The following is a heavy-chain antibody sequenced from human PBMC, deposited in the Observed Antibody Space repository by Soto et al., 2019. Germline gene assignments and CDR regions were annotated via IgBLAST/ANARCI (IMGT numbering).Heavy chain of an antibody. D-gene: IGHD5-18*01. J-gene: IGHJ4*02. CDR2: ISYDGSNK. CDR1: GFTFSSYA. V-gene: IGHV3-30-3*01. CDR3: ARDKLWIQLWSDTFDY. Sequence: GGSLRLSCAASGFTFSSYAMHWVRQAPGKGLEWVAVISYDGSNKDYADSVKGRFTISRDNSKNTLYLQMNSLRAEDTAVYYCARDKLWIQLWSDTFDYWGQGTLVTVSS.